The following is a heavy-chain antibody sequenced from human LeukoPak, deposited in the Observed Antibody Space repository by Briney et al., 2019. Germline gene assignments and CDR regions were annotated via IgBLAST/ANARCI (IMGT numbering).Heavy chain of an antibody. D-gene: IGHD2/OR15-2a*01. CDR1: GGSISSGGYS. CDR2: IYHSGST. Sequence: SQTLSLTCAVSGGSISSGGYSWSWIRQPPGKGLEWIGYIYHSGSTYYNPSLKSRVTISVDTSKNQFSLKLSSVTAADTAVYYCARHSKGGDYFDYWGQGTLVTVSS. V-gene: IGHV4-30-2*01. CDR3: ARHSKGGDYFDY. J-gene: IGHJ4*02.